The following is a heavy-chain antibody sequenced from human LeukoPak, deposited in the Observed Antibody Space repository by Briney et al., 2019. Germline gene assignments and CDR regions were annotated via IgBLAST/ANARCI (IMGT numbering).Heavy chain of an antibody. CDR2: IYDSGSA. Sequence: SETLSLTCTVSGVFINSHYWSWIRQPPGKGLEWIGFIYDSGSANYKSSLKSRVTMTVDTSKNQFSLKLNSVSAADTAVYYCARVLQNYYHMDVWGKGTTVTVSS. D-gene: IGHD3-3*01. J-gene: IGHJ6*03. CDR1: GVFINSHY. V-gene: IGHV4-59*11. CDR3: ARVLQNYYHMDV.